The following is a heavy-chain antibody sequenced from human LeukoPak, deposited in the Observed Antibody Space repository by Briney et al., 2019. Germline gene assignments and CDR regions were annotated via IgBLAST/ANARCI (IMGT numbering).Heavy chain of an antibody. D-gene: IGHD6-13*01. J-gene: IGHJ4*02. CDR1: GGSISSYY. CDR2: IYYSGST. V-gene: IGHV4-59*01. Sequence: SETLSLTCTASGGSISSYYWSWIRQPPGKGLEWIGYIYYSGSTNYNPSLKSRVTISVDTSKNQFSLKLSSVTAADTAVYYCATGYSSSWYDYWGQGTLVTVSS. CDR3: ATGYSSSWYDY.